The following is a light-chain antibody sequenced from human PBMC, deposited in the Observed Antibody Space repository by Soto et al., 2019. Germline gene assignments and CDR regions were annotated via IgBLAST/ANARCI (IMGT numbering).Light chain of an antibody. V-gene: IGKV4-1*01. CDR2: WAS. Sequence: TSTPASLAAALGERDTIKCKSHKSVLFTSNNKNYLGWFQQKPRQPPKLLLAWASTRESGVPDRFSGSGSGTDFTLTISSLQAEDVAVYYWQQNYTPPLTFGGGTRWIS. CDR1: KSVLFTSNNKNY. CDR3: QQNYTPPLT. J-gene: IGKJ4*01.